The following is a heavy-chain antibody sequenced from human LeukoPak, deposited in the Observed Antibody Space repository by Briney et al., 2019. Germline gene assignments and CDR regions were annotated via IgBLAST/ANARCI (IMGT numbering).Heavy chain of an antibody. J-gene: IGHJ3*02. V-gene: IGHV1-69*13. CDR1: GYTFTSYG. CDR2: VNPIFGTA. Sequence: ASVKVSCKASGYTFTSYGISWVRQAPGQGLEWMGGVNPIFGTAHYAQKFQGRVTITADESTSTAYMALNRLKSEDTAVYYCARSRVLLFGELSGPLDTFNIWGQGTMVTVSS. CDR3: ARSRVLLFGELSGPLDTFNI. D-gene: IGHD3-10*01.